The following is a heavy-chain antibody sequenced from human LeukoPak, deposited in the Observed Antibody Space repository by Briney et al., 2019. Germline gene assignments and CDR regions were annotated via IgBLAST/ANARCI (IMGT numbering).Heavy chain of an antibody. Sequence: GGSLRLSCAASGLTFSSYWMSWVRQAPGKGPEWVANIKPDGSGKYYMDSVKGRFTISRDNAENSLFLHMNSLRAEDTAVYYCARCAVAAAGDYWGRGTLVTVSS. CDR3: ARCAVAAAGDY. D-gene: IGHD6-13*01. CDR2: IKPDGSGK. J-gene: IGHJ4*02. V-gene: IGHV3-7*01. CDR1: GLTFSSYW.